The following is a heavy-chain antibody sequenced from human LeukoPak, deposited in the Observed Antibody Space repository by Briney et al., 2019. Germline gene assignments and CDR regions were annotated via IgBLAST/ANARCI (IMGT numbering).Heavy chain of an antibody. Sequence: ASVKVSCKASGYTFTSYGISWVRQAPGQGLEWMGWISAYNGNTNYAQKLQGRVTMTTDTSTSTAYMELRSLRSDDTAVYYCATVTINQWLQLYYFDYWGQGTLVTVSS. D-gene: IGHD5-24*01. CDR3: ATVTINQWLQLYYFDY. V-gene: IGHV1-18*01. J-gene: IGHJ4*02. CDR1: GYTFTSYG. CDR2: ISAYNGNT.